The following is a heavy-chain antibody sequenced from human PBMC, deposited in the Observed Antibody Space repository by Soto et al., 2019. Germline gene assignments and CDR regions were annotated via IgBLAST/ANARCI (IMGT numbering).Heavy chain of an antibody. D-gene: IGHD5-12*01. J-gene: IGHJ4*02. CDR1: GGTFSSYT. CDR3: ARDGTFDSGYDSSSQGWFDY. CDR2: IIPILGIA. Sequence: ASVKVSCKASGGTFSSYTISWVRQAPGQGLEWMGRIIPILGIANYAQKFQGRVTITADKSTSTAYMELSSLRSEDTAVYYCARDGTFDSGYDSSSQGWFDYWGQGTLVTVSS. V-gene: IGHV1-69*04.